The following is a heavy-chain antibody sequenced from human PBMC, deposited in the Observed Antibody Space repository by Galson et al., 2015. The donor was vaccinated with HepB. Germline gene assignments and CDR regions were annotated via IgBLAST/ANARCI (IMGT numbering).Heavy chain of an antibody. CDR2: IDYSGNS. CDR1: GGSISSYS. D-gene: IGHD3-16*02. CDR3: ARGYPRSPPGRWPQDPFDI. Sequence: ETLSLTCTVSGGSISSYSWSWIRQSPGKGLQWLGYIDYSGNSNYNPSLKRRVTISVDTSKNQFSLQLTSVTAADTAVYYCARGYPRSPPGRWPQDPFDIWGQGTMVTVSS. V-gene: IGHV4-59*01. J-gene: IGHJ3*02.